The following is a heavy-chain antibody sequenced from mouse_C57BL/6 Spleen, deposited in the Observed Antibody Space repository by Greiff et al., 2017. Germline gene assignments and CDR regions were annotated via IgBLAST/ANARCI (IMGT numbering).Heavy chain of an antibody. V-gene: IGHV1-22*01. CDR2: INPNNGGT. D-gene: IGHD1-1*01. CDR3: AKEGGRGSSAMDY. Sequence: EVQLQQSGPELVKPGASVKMSCKASGYTFTDYNMHWVKQSHGKSLEWIGYINPNNGGTSYNQKFKGKATLTVNKSSSTAYMELRSLTSEDSAVYYCAKEGGRGSSAMDYWGQGTSVTVSS. J-gene: IGHJ4*01. CDR1: GYTFTDYN.